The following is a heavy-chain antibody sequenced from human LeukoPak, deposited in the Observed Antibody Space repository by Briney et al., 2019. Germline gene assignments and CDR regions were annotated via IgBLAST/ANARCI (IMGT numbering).Heavy chain of an antibody. Sequence: PSETLSLTCSVSGGSISTYYWSWIRQSAGKGLEWIGRVYKSGSSNYNPSLKSRVSMSVDSSNNHFSLNLTSVTAEDTAVYDCARDECPLWSISCHRGFDPWGQGLLVTVSS. D-gene: IGHD2-2*02. V-gene: IGHV4-4*07. CDR3: ARDECPLWSISCHRGFDP. J-gene: IGHJ5*02. CDR2: VYKSGSS. CDR1: GGSISTYY.